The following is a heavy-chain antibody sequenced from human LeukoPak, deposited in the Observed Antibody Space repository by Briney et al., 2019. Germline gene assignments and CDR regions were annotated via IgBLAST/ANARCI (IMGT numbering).Heavy chain of an antibody. Sequence: GGSLRLSCAASGFSFSSYDMSWVRQAPGKGLEWVSAIRESGESTYYADSVKGRFTISRDNSRNMLYLQMSSLRAEDTAVYYCAKVFVPGITGTYFDYWGQGTLVTVSS. J-gene: IGHJ4*02. CDR1: GFSFSSYD. V-gene: IGHV3-23*01. D-gene: IGHD1-7*01. CDR3: AKVFVPGITGTYFDY. CDR2: IRESGEST.